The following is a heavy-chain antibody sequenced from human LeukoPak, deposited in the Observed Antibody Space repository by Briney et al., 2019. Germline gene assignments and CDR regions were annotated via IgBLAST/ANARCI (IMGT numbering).Heavy chain of an antibody. J-gene: IGHJ4*02. CDR2: INPNSGGT. CDR3: ARDRGAVLTGYYFLDY. V-gene: IGHV1-2*02. D-gene: IGHD3-9*01. Sequence: ASVKVSCKASGYTFTGYQIHWVRQAPGQGLEWMGWINPNSGGTNYAEKFQGRVTMTRDTSIGTAYMDLSRLRSDDTAVYYCARDRGAVLTGYYFLDYWGQGSLVIVSS. CDR1: GYTFTGYQ.